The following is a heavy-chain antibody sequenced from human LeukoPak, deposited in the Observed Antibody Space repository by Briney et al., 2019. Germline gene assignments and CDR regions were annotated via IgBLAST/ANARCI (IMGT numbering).Heavy chain of an antibody. J-gene: IGHJ4*02. D-gene: IGHD2-15*01. CDR3: ARVASSYCSGGSCDGIDY. CDR2: INHSGST. Sequence: EINHSGSTNYNPSLKSRVTISVDTSKNQFSLKLSSVTAADTAVYYCARVASSYCSGGSCDGIDYWGQGTLVTVSS. V-gene: IGHV4-34*01.